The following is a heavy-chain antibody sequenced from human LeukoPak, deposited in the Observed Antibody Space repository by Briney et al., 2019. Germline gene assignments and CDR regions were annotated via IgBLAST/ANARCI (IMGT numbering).Heavy chain of an antibody. CDR3: ARDYGSGSSSYYYGMDV. J-gene: IGHJ6*02. V-gene: IGHV3-30-3*01. CDR1: GFTFSSYA. D-gene: IGHD3-10*01. CDR2: ISYDGSNK. Sequence: PGGSLRLSCAASGFTFSSYAMHWVRQAPGKGLEWVAVISYDGSNKYYADSVKGRFTISRDNSKNTLYLQMNSLRAEDTAVYYCARDYGSGSSSYYYGMDVWGQGTTVTVSS.